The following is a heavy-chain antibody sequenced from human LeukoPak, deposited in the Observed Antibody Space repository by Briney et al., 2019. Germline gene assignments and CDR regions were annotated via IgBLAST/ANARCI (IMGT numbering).Heavy chain of an antibody. Sequence: GSLRLSCAASGFTFSSYAMSWVRQAPGKGLEWVSAISGSGGSTYYADSVKGRFTISRDNSKNTLYLQMNSLRAEDTAVYYCARRSIAARSGRYYYYGMDVWGQGTTVTVSS. CDR3: ARRSIAARSGRYYYYGMDV. D-gene: IGHD6-6*01. J-gene: IGHJ6*02. V-gene: IGHV3-23*01. CDR1: GFTFSSYA. CDR2: ISGSGGST.